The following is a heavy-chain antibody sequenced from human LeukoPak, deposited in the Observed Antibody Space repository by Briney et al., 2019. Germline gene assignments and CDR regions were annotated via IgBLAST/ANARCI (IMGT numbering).Heavy chain of an antibody. V-gene: IGHV3-7*01. CDR3: ATAIGGWSLERGSYFDF. CDR2: IKQDGSQK. Sequence: PGGSLRLSCVASGYTFSMYWMTWFRQAPGKGLEWVANIKQDGSQKNYVDSVKGRFSISRDNAKKSLYLQMNSLRAEDTAVYYCATAIGGWSLERGSYFDFWGLGTLVTVSS. J-gene: IGHJ4*02. CDR1: GYTFSMYW. D-gene: IGHD6-19*01.